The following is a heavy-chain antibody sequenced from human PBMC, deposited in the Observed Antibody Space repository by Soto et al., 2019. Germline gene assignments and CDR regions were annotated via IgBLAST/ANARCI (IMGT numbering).Heavy chain of an antibody. CDR1: GGSISSYY. CDR3: ASGPITMDNWFDP. Sequence: SETLSLTCTVSGGSISSYYWSWIRQPPGKGLEWIGYIYYSGSTYYNPSLKSRVTISVDTSKNQFSLKLSSVTAADTAVYYCASGPITMDNWFDPWGQGTLVTV. V-gene: IGHV4-59*12. CDR2: IYYSGST. J-gene: IGHJ5*02. D-gene: IGHD3-10*01.